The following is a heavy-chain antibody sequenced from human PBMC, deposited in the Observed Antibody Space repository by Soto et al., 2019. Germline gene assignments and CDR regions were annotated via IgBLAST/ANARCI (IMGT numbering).Heavy chain of an antibody. J-gene: IGHJ3*02. CDR1: GFTFSSYA. Sequence: EVQLLESGGGLVQPGGSLRLSCAASGFTFSSYAMNWVRQAPGKGLEWVSAISGSGGSTYYADYVKGRFTISRDSSKITLYLQMNSLRAEDTAVYYCAKGNSWSPALVLDIWGQGTMVTVSS. CDR2: ISGSGGST. V-gene: IGHV3-23*01. CDR3: AKGNSWSPALVLDI. D-gene: IGHD1-7*01.